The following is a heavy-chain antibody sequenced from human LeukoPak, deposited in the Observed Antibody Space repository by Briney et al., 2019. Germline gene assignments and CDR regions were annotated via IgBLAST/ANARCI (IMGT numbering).Heavy chain of an antibody. CDR1: GGSINSYY. CDR2: IYYTGST. D-gene: IGHD5-18*01. J-gene: IGHJ4*02. Sequence: SETLSLTCTVSGGSINSYYWSWIQQPPGKGLEWIGYIYYTGSTNYNPSLKSRVTISVDTSKNQFSLKLSSVTAADTAVYYCARGGGMYSYGYSFDYWGQGTLVTVSS. V-gene: IGHV4-59*01. CDR3: ARGGGMYSYGYSFDY.